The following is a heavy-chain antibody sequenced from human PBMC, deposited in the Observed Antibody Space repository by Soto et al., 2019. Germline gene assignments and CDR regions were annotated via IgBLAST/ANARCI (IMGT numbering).Heavy chain of an antibody. D-gene: IGHD2-2*01. CDR1: GSTFSAYY. CDR3: ARDKVVVVPAAIFDY. CDR2: ISSSGSTI. Sequence: QVQLVESGGGLVKPGGSLRLSCAASGSTFSAYYMSWIRQAPGKGLEWVSYISSSGSTIYYADSVKGRFTISRDNAKNSLYLQMNSLRAEDTAVYYCARDKVVVVPAAIFDYWGQGTLVTVSS. V-gene: IGHV3-11*01. J-gene: IGHJ4*02.